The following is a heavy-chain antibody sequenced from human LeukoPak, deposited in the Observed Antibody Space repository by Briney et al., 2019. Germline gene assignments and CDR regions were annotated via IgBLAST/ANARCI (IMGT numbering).Heavy chain of an antibody. CDR2: INWSGGNT. V-gene: IGHV3-20*04. J-gene: IGHJ2*01. Sequence: PGGSLRLSCAASGFTFDNYGMSWVRQAPGKGLEWVSGINWSGGNTLYADSVKGRFTISRDNAKNSLYLQMNSLRVEDTAFYYCARTDTATFYWYFDLWGRGTLVTVSS. CDR1: GFTFDNYG. D-gene: IGHD5-18*01. CDR3: ARTDTATFYWYFDL.